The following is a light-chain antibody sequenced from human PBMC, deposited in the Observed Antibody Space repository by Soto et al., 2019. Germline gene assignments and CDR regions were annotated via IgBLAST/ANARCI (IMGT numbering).Light chain of an antibody. CDR3: QQTYTTHEIT. CDR2: GAS. Sequence: DIQMTQSPSSLSASVGDRVTITCRASQSISIYLNWYQLKPGKATKLMMYGASYLKSGVPTRFSGSGSGTDFTLTLSSLQPEDFAIYYCQQTYTTHEITFGQGTRLEI. CDR1: QSISIY. V-gene: IGKV1-39*01. J-gene: IGKJ5*01.